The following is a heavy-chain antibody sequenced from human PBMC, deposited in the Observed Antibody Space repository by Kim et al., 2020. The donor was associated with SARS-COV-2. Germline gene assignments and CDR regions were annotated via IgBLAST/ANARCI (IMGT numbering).Heavy chain of an antibody. CDR2: INHSGST. J-gene: IGHJ5*02. Sequence: SETLSLTCAVYGGSFSGYYWSWIRQPPGKGLEWIGEINHSGSTNYNPSLKSRVTISVDTSKNQFSLKLSSVTAADTAVYYCARGGLGYYYDSSGYYRRWFDPWGQGTLVTVSS. V-gene: IGHV4-34*01. CDR1: GGSFSGYY. D-gene: IGHD3-22*01. CDR3: ARGGLGYYYDSSGYYRRWFDP.